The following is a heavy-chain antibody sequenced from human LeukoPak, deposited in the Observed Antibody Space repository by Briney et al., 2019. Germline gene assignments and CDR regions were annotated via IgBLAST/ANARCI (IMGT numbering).Heavy chain of an antibody. V-gene: IGHV3-23*01. CDR2: ISGSGGST. Sequence: GGSLRLSCAASRFSISSYAMSWVRQAPGKGLEWVSAISGSGGSTYYADSVKGRFTISRDNSKNTLYLQMNSLRAEDTAVYYCAKAPGSGYYYFDYWGQGTLVTVSS. CDR1: RFSISSYA. CDR3: AKAPGSGYYYFDY. J-gene: IGHJ4*02. D-gene: IGHD3-22*01.